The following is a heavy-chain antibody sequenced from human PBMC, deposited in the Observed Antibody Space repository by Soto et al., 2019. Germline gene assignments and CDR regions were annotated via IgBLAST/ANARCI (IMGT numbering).Heavy chain of an antibody. V-gene: IGHV1-69*04. CDR2: IIPILGIA. CDR1: GGTFSSYT. J-gene: IGHJ6*02. Sequence: SVKGSCKAAGGTFSSYTISWGRQAPGQGGEGSGRIIPILGIANYAQKFQGRVTITADKSPSTAYMELSSLRSEDTAVYYCARERTYCSGGSCYPYYYGMDVWGQGTTVTVSS. D-gene: IGHD2-15*01. CDR3: ARERTYCSGGSCYPYYYGMDV.